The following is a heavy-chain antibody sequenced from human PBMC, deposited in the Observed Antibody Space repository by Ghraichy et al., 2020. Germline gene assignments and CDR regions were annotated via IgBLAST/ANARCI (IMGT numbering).Heavy chain of an antibody. D-gene: IGHD3-10*01. Sequence: GGSLRLSCAAFGFTFSSYGMHWVRQAPGKGLEWVAVISYDGSNKYYADSVKGRFTISRDNSKNTLYLQMNSLRAEDTAVYYCAKDFMGYGMDVWGQGTTVTVS. V-gene: IGHV3-30*18. CDR3: AKDFMGYGMDV. J-gene: IGHJ6*02. CDR1: GFTFSSYG. CDR2: ISYDGSNK.